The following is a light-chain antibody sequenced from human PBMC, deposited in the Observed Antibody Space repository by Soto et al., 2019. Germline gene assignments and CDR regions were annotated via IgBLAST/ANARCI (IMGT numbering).Light chain of an antibody. Sequence: QSALTQPASVSGSPGQSITISCTETSSDVGGYKYVSWYQQHPGKAPKLMIYDVSNRPSGVSNRFSGSTSGNMAYLTISGLKDEDEADYYCSSYTSSSTYVFGTGTKVTVL. V-gene: IGLV2-14*03. CDR2: DVS. CDR3: SSYTSSSTYV. J-gene: IGLJ1*01. CDR1: SSDVGGYKY.